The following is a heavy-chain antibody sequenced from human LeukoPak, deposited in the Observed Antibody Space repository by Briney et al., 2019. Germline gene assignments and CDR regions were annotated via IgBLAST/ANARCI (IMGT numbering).Heavy chain of an antibody. V-gene: IGHV3-33*08. CDR2: IWNDGSKK. J-gene: IGHJ4*02. D-gene: IGHD1-26*01. CDR3: ARGSGSYYGVLAY. CDR1: GFTFNNAW. Sequence: GGSLRLSCTASGFTFNNAWMSWVRQAPGKGLEWVALIWNDGSKKYYADSVKGRFTISRDNSNNTMYLQVNSLRAEDTAVYYCARGSGSYYGVLAYWGQGTLVTVSP.